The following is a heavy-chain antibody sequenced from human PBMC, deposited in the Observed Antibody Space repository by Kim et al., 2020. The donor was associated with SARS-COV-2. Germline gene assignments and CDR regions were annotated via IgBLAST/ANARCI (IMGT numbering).Heavy chain of an antibody. CDR3: AKQFERNIAVAVARWAYYYYGMDV. J-gene: IGHJ6*02. D-gene: IGHD6-19*01. V-gene: IGHV3-23*01. CDR2: ISGSGGST. Sequence: GGSLRLSCAASGFTFSSYAMSWVRQAPGKGLEWVSAISGSGGSTYYADSVKGRFSISRDNSKNTLYLQMNSLRAEDTAVYYCAKQFERNIAVAVARWAYYYYGMDVWGQGTTVTVSS. CDR1: GFTFSSYA.